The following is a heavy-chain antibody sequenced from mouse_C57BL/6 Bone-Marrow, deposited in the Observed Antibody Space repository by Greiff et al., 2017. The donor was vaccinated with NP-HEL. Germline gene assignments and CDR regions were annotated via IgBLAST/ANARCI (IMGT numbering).Heavy chain of an antibody. CDR2: IRSKSSNYAT. CDR3: VSGFYGSSPAWFAY. CDR1: GFTFNTYA. Sequence: EVQLVESGGGLVQPKGSLKLSCAASGFTFNTYAMHWVRQAPGKGLEWVARIRSKSSNYATYYADSVKDRFTISRDDSQSMLYLQMNNLKTEDTAMYYCVSGFYGSSPAWFAYWGQGTLVTVSA. J-gene: IGHJ3*01. D-gene: IGHD1-1*01. V-gene: IGHV10-3*01.